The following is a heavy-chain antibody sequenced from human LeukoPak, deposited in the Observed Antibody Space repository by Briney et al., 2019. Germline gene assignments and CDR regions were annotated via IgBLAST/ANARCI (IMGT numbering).Heavy chain of an antibody. D-gene: IGHD3-3*01. CDR3: ARGLTIDY. V-gene: IGHV4-34*01. CDR1: GGSLSGYY. CDR2: INHSGST. J-gene: IGHJ4*02. Sequence: SSETLSLTCAVYGGSLSGYYWSWIRQPPGKGLEWIGEINHSGSTNYNPSLKSRVTISVDTSKNQFSLKLSSVTAADTAVYYCARGLTIDYWGQGTLVTVSS.